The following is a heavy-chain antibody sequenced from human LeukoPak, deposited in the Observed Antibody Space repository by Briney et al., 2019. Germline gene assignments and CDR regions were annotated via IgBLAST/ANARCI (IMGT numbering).Heavy chain of an antibody. D-gene: IGHD3-22*01. Sequence: GGSLRLSCAASGFTVSSNYMSWVRQAPGKGLEWVSVIYSGGSTYYADSVEGRFTISRDNSKNTLYLQMNSLRAEDTAVYYCARDRGRGASGYYFWGAFDIWGQGTMVTVSS. J-gene: IGHJ3*02. CDR3: ARDRGRGASGYYFWGAFDI. V-gene: IGHV3-66*01. CDR1: GFTVSSNY. CDR2: IYSGGST.